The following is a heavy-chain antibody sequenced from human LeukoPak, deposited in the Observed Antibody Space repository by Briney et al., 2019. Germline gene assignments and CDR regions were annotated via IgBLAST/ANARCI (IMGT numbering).Heavy chain of an antibody. Sequence: ASVKVSCKASGYTFTSYDINWVRQATGQGLEWMGWMNPNSGNTGYAQKFQGRVTMTRNTSISTAYMELSSLRSDDTAVYYCAWTYYYDSSGLDYWGQGTLVTVSS. CDR3: AWTYYYDSSGLDY. CDR2: MNPNSGNT. CDR1: GYTFTSYD. D-gene: IGHD3-22*01. V-gene: IGHV1-8*01. J-gene: IGHJ4*02.